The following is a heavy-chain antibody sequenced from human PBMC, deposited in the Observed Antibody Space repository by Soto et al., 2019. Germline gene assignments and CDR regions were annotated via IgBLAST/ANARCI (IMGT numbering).Heavy chain of an antibody. Sequence: PSETLSLTCTVSGGSISSYYWSWIRQPPGKGLEWIGYIYYSGSTNYNPPLKSRVTISVDTSKNQFSLKLSSVTAAGTAVYYCARRLYNWNAFDYWGQGTLVTVSS. V-gene: IGHV4-59*01. CDR3: ARRLYNWNAFDY. CDR2: IYYSGST. D-gene: IGHD1-20*01. CDR1: GGSISSYY. J-gene: IGHJ4*02.